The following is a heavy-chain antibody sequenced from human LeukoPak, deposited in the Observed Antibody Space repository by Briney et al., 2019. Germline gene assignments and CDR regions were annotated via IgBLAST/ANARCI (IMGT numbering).Heavy chain of an antibody. D-gene: IGHD1-26*01. CDR1: GFSFISYG. J-gene: IGHJ4*02. V-gene: IGHV3-30*03. CDR3: ASWSGSPRYYFDY. CDR2: ISDDGRNK. Sequence: PGGSLRLSCAASGFSFISYGMHWVRQAPGKGLEWVGVISDDGRNKKYADSVKGRFTISRDNSKDTLYLQMNSLRAEDTAVYYCASWSGSPRYYFDYWGQGTLVTVSS.